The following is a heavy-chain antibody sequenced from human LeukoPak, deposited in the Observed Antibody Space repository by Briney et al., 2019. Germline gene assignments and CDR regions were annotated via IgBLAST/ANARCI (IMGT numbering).Heavy chain of an antibody. CDR2: IIPIFGTA. J-gene: IGHJ4*02. CDR1: GGTFSSYA. Sequence: GASVKVSCKASGGTFSSYAISWVRQAPGQGLEWKGGIIPIFGTANYAQKFQGRVTITADESTSTAYMELSSLRSEDTAVYYCARDREGDILTGYYAYWGQGTLVTVSS. CDR3: ARDREGDILTGYYAY. D-gene: IGHD3-9*01. V-gene: IGHV1-69*13.